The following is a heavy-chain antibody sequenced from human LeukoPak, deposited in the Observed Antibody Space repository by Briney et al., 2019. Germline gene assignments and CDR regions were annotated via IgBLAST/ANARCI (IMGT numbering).Heavy chain of an antibody. D-gene: IGHD4-17*01. J-gene: IGHJ6*04. Sequence: KASETLSLTCTVSGDSLTSGSRDGSWIRPPAGKGLEWIGHFYSSTRTTYKPSLESRVTISGDTAKNQFSLKLDSVTAADTAVYFRARCMSELDYGDYAYYYHMDVWGKGTTVTVSS. CDR3: ARCMSELDYGDYAYYYHMDV. CDR1: GDSLTSGSRD. V-gene: IGHV4-61*09. CDR2: FYSSTRT.